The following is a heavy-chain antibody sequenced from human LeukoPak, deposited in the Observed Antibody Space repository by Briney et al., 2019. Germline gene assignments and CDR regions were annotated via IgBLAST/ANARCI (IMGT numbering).Heavy chain of an antibody. CDR2: INAGNGNT. Sequence: ASVKVSCKASGYTFTSHAMHWVRQAPGQRLEWMGWINAGNGNTKYSQKFQGRVTITRDTSASTAYMELSSLRSEDTAVCYCARNMGYSYGPPDAFDIWGQGTMVTVSS. J-gene: IGHJ3*02. CDR1: GYTFTSHA. V-gene: IGHV1-3*01. D-gene: IGHD5-18*01. CDR3: ARNMGYSYGPPDAFDI.